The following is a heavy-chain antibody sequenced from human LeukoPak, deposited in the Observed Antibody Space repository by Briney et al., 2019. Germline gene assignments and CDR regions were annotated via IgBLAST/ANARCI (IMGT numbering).Heavy chain of an antibody. V-gene: IGHV1-58*01. J-gene: IGHJ4*02. D-gene: IGHD3-22*01. Sequence: SVKVSCKASGFTFTSSAVQWVRQARGQRLEWIGWIVVGSGDTNYAQKFQERVTITRDMSTSTAYMELSSLRSEDTAVYYCAADNRALYDSSGFDYWGQGTLVTVSS. CDR1: GFTFTSSA. CDR3: AADNRALYDSSGFDY. CDR2: IVVGSGDT.